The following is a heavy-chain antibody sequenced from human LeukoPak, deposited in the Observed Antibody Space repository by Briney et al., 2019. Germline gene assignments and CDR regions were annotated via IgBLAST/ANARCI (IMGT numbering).Heavy chain of an antibody. V-gene: IGHV4-4*07. CDR3: ARDDYDFWSGRRENWFDP. CDR1: GGSISSYY. Sequence: SETLSLTCTVSGGSISSYYWSWIRQPAGKGLECIGRIYTSGSTNYNPSLKSRVTMSVDTSKNQFSLKLSSVTAADTAVYYCARDDYDFWSGRRENWFDPWGQGTLVTVSS. D-gene: IGHD3-3*01. CDR2: IYTSGST. J-gene: IGHJ5*02.